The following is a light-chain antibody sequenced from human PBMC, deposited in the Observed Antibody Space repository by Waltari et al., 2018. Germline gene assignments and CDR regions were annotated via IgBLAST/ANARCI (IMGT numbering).Light chain of an antibody. CDR3: QQYYTIPPT. CDR2: WAS. CDR1: QSVLYNSIHKTY. Sequence: DIVMTQSPDSLAVSLGERATINCKSSQSVLYNSIHKTYVAWYQHKPGQSPKLLIYWASTRESGVPDRFSGSGSGTDFTLTISSLQAEDVAVYYCQQYYTIPPTFGQGTKVEIK. J-gene: IGKJ1*01. V-gene: IGKV4-1*01.